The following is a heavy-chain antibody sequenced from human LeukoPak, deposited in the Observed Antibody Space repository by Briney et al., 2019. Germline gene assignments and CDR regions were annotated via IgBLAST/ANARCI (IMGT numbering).Heavy chain of an antibody. CDR3: ARRDDYYYYYMDV. CDR1: GFTFSSYS. J-gene: IGHJ6*03. Sequence: PGGSLKLSCAASGFTFSSYSMNWVRQAPGKGLEWVSYISSSSSTIYYADSVKGRFTISRDNAKNSLYLQMNSLRAEDTAVYYCARRDDYYYYYMDVWGRGTTVTVSS. CDR2: ISSSSSTI. V-gene: IGHV3-48*01.